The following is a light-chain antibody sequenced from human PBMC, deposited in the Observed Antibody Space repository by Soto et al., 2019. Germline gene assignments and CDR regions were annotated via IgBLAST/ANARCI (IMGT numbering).Light chain of an antibody. CDR1: SSDVGSYNL. V-gene: IGLV2-11*01. CDR3: CTFAGRYSYV. J-gene: IGLJ1*01. CDR2: DVA. Sequence: QSVLTQPRSVSGSPGQSVTISCTGTSSDVGSYNLVSWHQQHPGKAPKLMIYDVAKRPSGVPDRFSGSKSGNTASLTISGLQAKDEADYYCCTFAGRYSYVFGSGTKVTVL.